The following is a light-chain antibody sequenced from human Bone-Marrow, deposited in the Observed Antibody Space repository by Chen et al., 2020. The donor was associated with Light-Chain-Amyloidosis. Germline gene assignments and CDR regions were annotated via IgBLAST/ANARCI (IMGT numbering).Light chain of an antibody. CDR3: QSADSSGTYEVI. CDR2: RDT. Sequence: SYELTQPPSVSVSPGQTARITCSGDDLPTKYAYWYQQKPGQAPVLVIHRDTERPSGISERFSGSSSGTTATVTLSGVQAEDEADYHCQSADSSGTYEVIFGGGTKLTVL. CDR1: DLPTKY. J-gene: IGLJ2*01. V-gene: IGLV3-25*03.